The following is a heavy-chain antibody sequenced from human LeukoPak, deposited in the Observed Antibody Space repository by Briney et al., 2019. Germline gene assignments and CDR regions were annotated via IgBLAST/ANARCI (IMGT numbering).Heavy chain of an antibody. Sequence: PGGSLRLSCAASGFTFDDYAMHWVRQAPGKGLEWVSGISWNSGSIGYADSVKGRFTICRDNAKNSLYLQMNSLRAEDTALYYCAKDDFDYWGQGTLVTVSS. J-gene: IGHJ4*02. CDR2: ISWNSGSI. V-gene: IGHV3-9*01. CDR3: AKDDFDY. CDR1: GFTFDDYA.